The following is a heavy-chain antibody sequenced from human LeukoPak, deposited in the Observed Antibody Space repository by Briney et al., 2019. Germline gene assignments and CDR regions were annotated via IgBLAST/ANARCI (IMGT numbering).Heavy chain of an antibody. D-gene: IGHD3-22*01. CDR1: GFTFNDYA. V-gene: IGHV3-9*01. J-gene: IGHJ4*02. CDR3: ARGEYNYYDSSAYYYYFDC. CDR2: ISWSSGSI. Sequence: GGSLRLSCAASGFTFNDYAMHWVRQAPGKGLEWVSGISWSSGSIGYADSVKGRFTISRDNAKNSLYLQMNSLSAEDTALYYCARGEYNYYDSSAYYYYFDCWGQGTLVTVSS.